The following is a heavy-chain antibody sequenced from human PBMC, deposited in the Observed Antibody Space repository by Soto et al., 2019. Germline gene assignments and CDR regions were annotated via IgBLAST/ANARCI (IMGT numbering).Heavy chain of an antibody. D-gene: IGHD2-2*01. CDR3: ARDVGIVLVPELELDY. Sequence: QVQLVESGGGVVQPGRSLRLSCAASGFTFSSYAMHWVRQAPGKGLEWVAVISYDGSNKYYADSVKGRFTISRDNSKNTLYLQMNSLRAEDTAVYYCARDVGIVLVPELELDYWGQGTLVTVSS. V-gene: IGHV3-30-3*01. CDR1: GFTFSSYA. CDR2: ISYDGSNK. J-gene: IGHJ4*02.